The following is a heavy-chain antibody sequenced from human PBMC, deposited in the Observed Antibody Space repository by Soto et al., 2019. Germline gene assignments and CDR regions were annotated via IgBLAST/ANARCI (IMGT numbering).Heavy chain of an antibody. J-gene: IGHJ4*02. CDR1: GGSISSSSYY. V-gene: IGHV4-39*01. CDR3: ARRERWLQSLDY. D-gene: IGHD5-12*01. Sequence: QLQLQESGPGLVKPSETLSLTCTVSGGSISSSSYYWGWIRQPPGKGLEWIGSIYYSGSTYYNPSLKSRVTISVDTSKNQFSLKLSSVTAADTAVYYCARRERWLQSLDYWGQGTLLTVSS. CDR2: IYYSGST.